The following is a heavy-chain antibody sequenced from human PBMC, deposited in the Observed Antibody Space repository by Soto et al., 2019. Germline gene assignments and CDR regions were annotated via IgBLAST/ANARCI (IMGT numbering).Heavy chain of an antibody. Sequence: SLRLSCAASGFTFTRYSMNWVRQAPGKGLEWVSSISSTTNYIYYGDSMKGRFTISRDNAKNSLYLEMNSLRAEDTAVYYCARESEDLTSNFDYWGQGTLVTVSS. CDR2: ISSTTNYI. V-gene: IGHV3-21*06. CDR1: GFTFTRYS. J-gene: IGHJ4*02. CDR3: ARESEDLTSNFDY.